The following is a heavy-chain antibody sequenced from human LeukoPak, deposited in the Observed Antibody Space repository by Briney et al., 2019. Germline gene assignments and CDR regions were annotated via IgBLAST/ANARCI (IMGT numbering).Heavy chain of an antibody. D-gene: IGHD3-10*02. Sequence: SQTLSLTCAISGYSVSSNSAAWNWVSQSPSRGLEWLGRTYYRSKWYNDYAVSVKSRVSINADTSKNQFSLQLNAVTLEDTAVYYCARDLFELTLYYFDYWGQGTLVTVSS. CDR2: TYYRSKWYN. V-gene: IGHV6-1*01. CDR3: ARDLFELTLYYFDY. CDR1: GYSVSSNSAA. J-gene: IGHJ4*02.